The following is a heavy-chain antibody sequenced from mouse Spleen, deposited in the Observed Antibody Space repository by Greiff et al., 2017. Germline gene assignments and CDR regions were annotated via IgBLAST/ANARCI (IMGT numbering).Heavy chain of an antibody. CDR1: GYSFTSYY. V-gene: IGHV1-66*01. J-gene: IGHJ3*01. CDR3: ADYDYDGTWFAY. Sequence: QVQLQQSGPELVKPGASVKISCKASGYSFTSYYIHWVKQRPGQGLEWIGWIYPGSGNTKYNEKFKGKATLTADTSSSTAYMQLSSLTSEDSAVYYCADYDYDGTWFAYWGQGTLVTVSA. D-gene: IGHD2-4*01. CDR2: IYPGSGNT.